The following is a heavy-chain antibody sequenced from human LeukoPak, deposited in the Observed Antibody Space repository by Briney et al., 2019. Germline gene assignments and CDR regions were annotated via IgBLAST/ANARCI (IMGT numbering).Heavy chain of an antibody. J-gene: IGHJ4*01. CDR1: GFTFNSDE. CDR3: GRGGSYVHY. D-gene: IGHD1-26*01. Sequence: GGSLRLSCAATGFTFNSDEMNWIRQAPGKGLEWVSYINSGGSAIYYADSVKGRFTISRDNAKNSLYLQMNSLRADDTAVYYCGRGGSYVHYLGPGTLVTVSS. V-gene: IGHV3-48*03. CDR2: INSGGSAI.